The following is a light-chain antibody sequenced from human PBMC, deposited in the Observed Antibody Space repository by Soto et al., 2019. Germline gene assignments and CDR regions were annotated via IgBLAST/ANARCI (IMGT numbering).Light chain of an antibody. V-gene: IGKV3D-15*01. CDR3: QQYDKWPPIT. Sequence: EIVLTKAPATLSLYPGERATLSYRASQSVSSYLAWYQQKPGQAPRLLIYGASSRATGIPDRFSGSGSGTDFTLTISSLQSEDFAVYYCQQYDKWPPITSGHGRRLEIK. CDR2: GAS. CDR1: QSVSSY. J-gene: IGKJ5*01.